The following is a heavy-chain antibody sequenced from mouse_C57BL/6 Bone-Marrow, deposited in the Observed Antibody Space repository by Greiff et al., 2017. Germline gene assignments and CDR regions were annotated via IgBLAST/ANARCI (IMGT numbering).Heavy chain of an antibody. V-gene: IGHV14-2*01. J-gene: IGHJ4*01. Sequence: EVKLVESGAELVKPGASVKLSCTASGFNIKDYYMHWVKQRTEQGLEWIGRIDPEDGETKYAPKFQGKATITADTSSNTAYLQLSSLTSEDTAVYYCARTDGSSDYYAMDYWGQGTSVTVSS. CDR3: ARTDGSSDYYAMDY. CDR1: GFNIKDYY. CDR2: IDPEDGET. D-gene: IGHD1-1*01.